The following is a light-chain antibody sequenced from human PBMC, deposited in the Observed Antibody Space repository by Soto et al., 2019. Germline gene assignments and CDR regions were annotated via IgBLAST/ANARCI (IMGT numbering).Light chain of an antibody. Sequence: EIVLTQSPATLSLSPGERATLSCRASQSVSYLVWYQQKPGQAPRLLIYDAVNRATGTPARFSGSGSGTDFTLTISSLEPEDFAVYYCQQRINWPLTFGGGTKVDIK. CDR1: QSVSY. V-gene: IGKV3-11*01. CDR2: DAV. CDR3: QQRINWPLT. J-gene: IGKJ4*01.